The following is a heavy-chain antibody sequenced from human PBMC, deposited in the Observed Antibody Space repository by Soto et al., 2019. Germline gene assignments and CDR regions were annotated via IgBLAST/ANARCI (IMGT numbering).Heavy chain of an antibody. CDR2: ISSSSSYI. J-gene: IGHJ4*02. CDR1: GFTFSSGI. CDR3: AREGHAELYCSGGSCHIDY. V-gene: IGHV3-21*01. Sequence: GGSLRLSCAASGFTFSSGIMNWVRQAPGKGLEWVSSISSSSSYIYYADSVKGRFTISRDNAKNSLYLQMNSLRAEDTAVYYCAREGHAELYCSGGSCHIDYWGQGTLVTVSS. D-gene: IGHD2-15*01.